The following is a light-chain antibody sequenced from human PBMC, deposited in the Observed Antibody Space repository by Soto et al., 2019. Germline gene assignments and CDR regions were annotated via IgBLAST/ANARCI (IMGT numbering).Light chain of an antibody. J-gene: IGKJ1*01. Sequence: DIQMTQSPSTLSASVGDRVTITCRASQSISSWLAWYQQKPGKAPKLLIYKASSLESGVPSRFSGSGCGTEFTLTNSSLQPDDLATYYCQQYNSFPTFGQGTKVEIK. CDR3: QQYNSFPT. CDR1: QSISSW. CDR2: KAS. V-gene: IGKV1-5*03.